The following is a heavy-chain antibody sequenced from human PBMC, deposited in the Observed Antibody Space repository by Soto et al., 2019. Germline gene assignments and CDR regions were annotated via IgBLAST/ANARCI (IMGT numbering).Heavy chain of an antibody. CDR3: AQLPYRAY. CDR1: GFTFSSYG. Sequence: EVQLVESGGGLVQPGGSLRLSCAASGFTFSSYGMNWVRQAPGKGLEWVSYISNSGTTIYYADSVKGRFXIXXXXXXXXXXXXMNSLRAEDTAVYYCAQLPYRAYWGQGTLVTVSS. V-gene: IGHV3-48*01. J-gene: IGHJ4*02. CDR2: ISNSGTTI. D-gene: IGHD1-7*01.